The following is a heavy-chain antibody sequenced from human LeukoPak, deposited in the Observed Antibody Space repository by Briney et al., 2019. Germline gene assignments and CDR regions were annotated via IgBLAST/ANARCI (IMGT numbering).Heavy chain of an antibody. CDR2: IYYTGRT. V-gene: IGHV4-4*02. J-gene: IGHJ4*02. CDR1: GGSISSSNW. CDR3: ARELATINGPYFES. Sequence: PSETLSLTCDVSGGSISSSNWWSWVRQPPGKGLEWIGEIYYTGRTNYNSSLKSRVTMSVDKSKNQFSLSLTSVTAADTAVYFCARELATINGPYFESWGQGTLVTVSS. D-gene: IGHD5-24*01.